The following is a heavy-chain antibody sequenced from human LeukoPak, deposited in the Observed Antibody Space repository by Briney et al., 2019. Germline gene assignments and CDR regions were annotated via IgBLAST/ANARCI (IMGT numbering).Heavy chain of an antibody. CDR2: IYYSDST. CDR3: ARDYYGSGHYGMDV. D-gene: IGHD3-10*01. V-gene: IGHV4-59*01. J-gene: IGHJ6*02. CDR1: GDSISSYY. Sequence: SETPSLTCTVSGDSISSYYWTWIRQPPGKGLEWIGYIYYSDSTNHNPSLKSRVTMSVDTSKNQFSLKLSSVTAADTAVYYCARDYYGSGHYGMDVWGQGTTVTVSS.